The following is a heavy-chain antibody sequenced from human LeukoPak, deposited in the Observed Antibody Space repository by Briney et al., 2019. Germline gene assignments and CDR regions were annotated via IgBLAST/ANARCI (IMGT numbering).Heavy chain of an antibody. CDR1: GYTFTSYY. D-gene: IGHD6-19*01. CDR2: INPSGGST. CDR3: ARSGSGWDPLDY. Sequence: ASVKVSCTASGYTFTSYYMHWVRQAPGQGLEWMGIINPSGGSTSYAQKFQGRVTMTRDTSTSTVYMELSSLRSEDTAVYYCARSGSGWDPLDYWGQGTLVTVSS. V-gene: IGHV1-46*01. J-gene: IGHJ4*02.